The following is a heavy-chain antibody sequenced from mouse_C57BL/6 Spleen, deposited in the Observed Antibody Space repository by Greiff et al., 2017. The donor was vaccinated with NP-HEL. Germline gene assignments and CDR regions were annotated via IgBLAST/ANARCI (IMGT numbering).Heavy chain of an antibody. Sequence: QVQLQQPGAELVKPGASVKMSCKASGYTFTSYWITWVKQRPGQGLEWIGDIYPGSGSTNYNEKFKSKATLTVDTSSSTAYMQLSSLTSEDSAVYYCASPSYSNYAWFAYWGQGTLVTVSA. D-gene: IGHD2-5*01. CDR2: IYPGSGST. CDR3: ASPSYSNYAWFAY. CDR1: GYTFTSYW. V-gene: IGHV1-55*01. J-gene: IGHJ3*01.